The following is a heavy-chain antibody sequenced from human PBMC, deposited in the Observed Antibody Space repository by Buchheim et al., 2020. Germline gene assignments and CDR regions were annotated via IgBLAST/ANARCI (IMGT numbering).Heavy chain of an antibody. CDR3: AKAPYSSGWYEGILNYYYYGMDV. CDR2: ISYDGSNK. CDR1: GFTFSSYG. D-gene: IGHD6-19*01. Sequence: QVQLVESGGGVVQPGRSLRLSCAASGFTFSSYGMHWVRQAPGKGLEWVAVISYDGSNKYYADSVKGRFTISRDNSTTTLYLQMNSLRAEDTAVYYCAKAPYSSGWYEGILNYYYYGMDVWGQGTT. J-gene: IGHJ6*02. V-gene: IGHV3-30*18.